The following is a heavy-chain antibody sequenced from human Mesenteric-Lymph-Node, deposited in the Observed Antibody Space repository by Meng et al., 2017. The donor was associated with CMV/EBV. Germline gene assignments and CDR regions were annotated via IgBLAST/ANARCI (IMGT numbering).Heavy chain of an antibody. CDR2: TYYSGSA. CDR3: ASHGMVYAHLDY. D-gene: IGHD2-8*01. V-gene: IGHV4-30-4*08. Sequence: SETLSLTCSVSGDSIRSGDSFWTWIRQPPGKGLEWLGYTYYSGSAYYSPSLKSRVTISVDTSKNQFSLKLSSVTAADTAVYYCASHGMVYAHLDYWGQGTLVTVSS. J-gene: IGHJ4*02. CDR1: GDSIRSGDSF.